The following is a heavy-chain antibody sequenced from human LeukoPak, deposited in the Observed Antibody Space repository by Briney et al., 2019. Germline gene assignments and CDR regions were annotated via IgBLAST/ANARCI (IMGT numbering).Heavy chain of an antibody. CDR2: VNHSGST. D-gene: IGHD3-10*02. Sequence: TSETLSLTCTVSGGSISGSSYYWSWIRQPPGKGLEWIGEVNHSGSTNYNPSLKSRVTISVDTSKIQFSLKLSSVTAADTAVYYCSTMSSDYWGQGTLVTVSS. J-gene: IGHJ4*02. CDR3: STMSSDY. CDR1: GGSISGSSYY. V-gene: IGHV4-39*07.